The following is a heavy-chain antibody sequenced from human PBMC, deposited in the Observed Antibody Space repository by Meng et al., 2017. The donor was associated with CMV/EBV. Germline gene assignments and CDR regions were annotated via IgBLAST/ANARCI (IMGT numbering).Heavy chain of an antibody. CDR2: IKDTGTT. V-gene: IGHV4-34*01. Sequence: SETLSLTCAVYGGSFSGYSWTWIRQSTAKGLEWIGNIKDTGTTNYNPSLKSRVSILVDTSKNQFSLKLKSVTGADTAIYYCARGAPGYWGQGTLVTVS. CDR3: ARGAPGY. CDR1: GGSFSGYS. J-gene: IGHJ4*02.